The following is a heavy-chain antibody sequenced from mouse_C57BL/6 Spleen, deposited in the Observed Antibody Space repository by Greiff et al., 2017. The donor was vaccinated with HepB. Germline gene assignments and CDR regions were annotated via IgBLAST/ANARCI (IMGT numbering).Heavy chain of an antibody. CDR2: IYPSDSET. CDR3: ARERGYYYGSSYVLDY. V-gene: IGHV1-61*01. J-gene: IGHJ2*01. D-gene: IGHD1-1*01. Sequence: QVQLQQPGAELVRPGSSVKLSCKASGYTFTSYWMDWVKQRPGQGLEWIGNIYPSDSETHYNQKFKDKATLTVDKSSSTAYMQLSSLTSEDSAVYYCARERGYYYGSSYVLDYWGQGTTLTISS. CDR1: GYTFTSYW.